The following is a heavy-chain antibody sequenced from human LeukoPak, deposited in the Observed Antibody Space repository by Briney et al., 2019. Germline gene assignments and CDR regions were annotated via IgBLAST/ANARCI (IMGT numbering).Heavy chain of an antibody. CDR2: ISYDGSNK. J-gene: IGHJ5*02. V-gene: IGHV3-30*04. D-gene: IGHD2-2*01. CDR1: GFTFSSYA. CDR3: ASLPSPYCSSTSCHNWFDL. Sequence: GESLRLSCAASGFTFSSYAMHWVRQAPGKGLEWVAVISYDGSNKYYADSVKGRFTISRDNSKNTLYLQMNSQRADDTAVYYRASLPSPYCSSTSCHNWFDLWGQGTLVTVSS.